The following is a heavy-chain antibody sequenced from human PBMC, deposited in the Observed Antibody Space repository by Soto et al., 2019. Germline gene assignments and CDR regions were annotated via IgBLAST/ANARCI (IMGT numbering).Heavy chain of an antibody. Sequence: GSLRLSCAASGFTFSSYGMHWVRQAPGKGLEWVAVISYDGSNKYYADSVKGRFTISRDNSKNTLYLQMNSLRAEDTAVYYCAKNVAREGYYGMDVWGQGTTVTVSS. J-gene: IGHJ6*02. CDR1: GFTFSSYG. CDR3: AKNVAREGYYGMDV. D-gene: IGHD3-10*01. CDR2: ISYDGSNK. V-gene: IGHV3-30*18.